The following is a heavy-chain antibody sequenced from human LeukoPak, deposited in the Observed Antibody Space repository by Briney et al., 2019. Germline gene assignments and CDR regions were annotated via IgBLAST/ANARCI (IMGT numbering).Heavy chain of an antibody. D-gene: IGHD6-19*01. CDR1: GYTFSDYY. Sequence: ASVKVSCKASGYTFSDYYMHWVRQALGQGLEWMGWVNPNSGGTNYAQKFQGRFTMTRDTSINTACMEVSGLRSDDTAVYYCSRGAPTIAMTGTGLDYWGQGTLVAVSS. CDR3: SRGAPTIAMTGTGLDY. V-gene: IGHV1-2*02. CDR2: VNPNSGGT. J-gene: IGHJ4*02.